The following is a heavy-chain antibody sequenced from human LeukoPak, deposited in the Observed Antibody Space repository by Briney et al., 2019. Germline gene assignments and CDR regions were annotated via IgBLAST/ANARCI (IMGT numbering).Heavy chain of an antibody. D-gene: IGHD1-26*01. V-gene: IGHV4-39*01. CDR1: GGSISGFIYY. CDR2: IYYSGSA. Sequence: PSETLSLTCTVSGGSISGFIYYWGWIRQPPGKGLHWIGSIYYSGSAYYNPSLKSRVTISVDTSKSQFSLNLSSVTDADTAVYYCARGSGSYYRSWFDPWGQGTLVTVSS. CDR3: ARGSGSYYRSWFDP. J-gene: IGHJ5*02.